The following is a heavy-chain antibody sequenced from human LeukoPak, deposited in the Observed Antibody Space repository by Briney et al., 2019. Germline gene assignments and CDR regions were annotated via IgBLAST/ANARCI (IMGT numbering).Heavy chain of an antibody. CDR2: ISLDGSNK. CDR1: GFTFSSYG. J-gene: IGHJ4*02. D-gene: IGHD3-10*01. V-gene: IGHV3-30*18. CDR3: AKDGEVSWFGPESY. Sequence: GRSLRLSCAASGFTFSSYGMRWVRQAPGKGLEWVALISLDGSNKDYAESVKGRFTISRDGSKNTLYLQMNSLRAEDTAVYYCAKDGEVSWFGPESYWGQGTLVAVSS.